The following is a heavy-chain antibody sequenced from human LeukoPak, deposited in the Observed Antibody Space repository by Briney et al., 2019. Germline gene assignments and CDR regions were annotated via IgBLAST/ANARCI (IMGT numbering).Heavy chain of an antibody. V-gene: IGHV4-34*01. J-gene: IGHJ5*02. CDR1: GGSFSGYY. CDR2: INHSGST. CDR3: ARDADPANWFDP. Sequence: SETLTLTCAAYGGSFSGYYWSWIRQPPGKGLEWIGVINHSGSTNYNPSLKSRVTISVDKSKNQFSLKLSSVTAADTAVWYCARDADPANWFDPWGQGTLVTVSS. D-gene: IGHD2-2*01.